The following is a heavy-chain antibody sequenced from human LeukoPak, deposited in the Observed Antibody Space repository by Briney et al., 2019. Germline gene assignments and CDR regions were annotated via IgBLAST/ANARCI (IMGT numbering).Heavy chain of an antibody. CDR3: AELGITMIGGV. CDR2: ISSSGSTI. V-gene: IGHV3-48*04. D-gene: IGHD3-10*02. CDR1: GFTFSSYS. Sequence: GGSLRLSWAAAGFTFSSYSMNWVRQAPGKGLEWVSYISSSGSTIYYADSVKGRFTISRDNAKNSLYLQMDSLRAEDTAVYYCAELGITMIGGVWGKGTTVTISS. J-gene: IGHJ6*04.